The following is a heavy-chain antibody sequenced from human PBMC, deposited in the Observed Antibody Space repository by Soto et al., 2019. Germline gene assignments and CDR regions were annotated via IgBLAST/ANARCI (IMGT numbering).Heavy chain of an antibody. CDR2: INSDGSST. CDR3: ARGAGIAVADPYGMDV. CDR1: GFTFSSYW. Sequence: GGSLRLSCAASGFTFSSYWMHWVRQAPGKGLVWVSRINSDGSSTSYADSVKGRFTISRDNAKNTLYLQMNSLRAEDTAVYYCARGAGIAVADPYGMDVWGQGTTVTVS. D-gene: IGHD6-19*01. J-gene: IGHJ6*02. V-gene: IGHV3-74*01.